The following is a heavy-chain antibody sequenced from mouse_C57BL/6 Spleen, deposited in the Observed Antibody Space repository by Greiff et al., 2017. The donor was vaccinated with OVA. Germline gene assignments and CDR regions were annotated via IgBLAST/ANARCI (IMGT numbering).Heavy chain of an antibody. V-gene: IGHV5-4*01. Sequence: EVKLMESGGGLVKPGGSLKLSCAASGFTFSSYAMSWVRQTPEKRLEWVATISDGGSYTYYPDNVKGRFTISRDNAKYNLYLQMSHLKSEDTAMYYCARDQTTVVATRYFDVWGTGTTVTVSS. J-gene: IGHJ1*03. CDR2: ISDGGSYT. D-gene: IGHD1-1*01. CDR1: GFTFSSYA. CDR3: ARDQTTVVATRYFDV.